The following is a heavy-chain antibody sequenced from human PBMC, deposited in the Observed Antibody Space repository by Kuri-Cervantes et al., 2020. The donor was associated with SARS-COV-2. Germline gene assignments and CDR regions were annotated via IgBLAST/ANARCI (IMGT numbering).Heavy chain of an antibody. CDR3: ARSPLTRRYSSGWTERYYYYYYMDV. J-gene: IGHJ6*03. CDR1: GYTFTGYY. V-gene: IGHV1-18*04. Sequence: ASVKVSCKASGYTFTGYYMHWVRQAPGQGLEWMGWISAYNGNTNYAQKLQGRVTMTTDTSTSTAYMELRSLRSDDTVVYYCARSPLTRRYSSGWTERYYYYYYMDVWGKGTTVTVSS. CDR2: ISAYNGNT. D-gene: IGHD6-19*01.